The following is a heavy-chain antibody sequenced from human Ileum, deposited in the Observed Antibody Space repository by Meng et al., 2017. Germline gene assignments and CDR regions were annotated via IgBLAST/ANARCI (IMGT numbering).Heavy chain of an antibody. CDR3: AFDF. CDR2: IIACGDST. J-gene: IGHJ4*02. Sequence: LESWGSLVGSGGAWSLSIRASGFPVSFLALGWVRHAPGKGLELDSAIIACGDSTYYADSVKGRFTVSRDNSKYTLYLQMESLRAEYTAMYYCAFDFWGQGTLVTVSS. V-gene: IGHV3-23*01. CDR1: GFPVSFLA.